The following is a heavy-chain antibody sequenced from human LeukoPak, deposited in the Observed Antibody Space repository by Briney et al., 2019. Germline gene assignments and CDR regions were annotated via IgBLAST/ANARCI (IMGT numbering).Heavy chain of an antibody. D-gene: IGHD2-2*01. CDR3: ARYSSTSCYDY. Sequence: GGSLRLSCAASGLTVSSNCMSWVRQAPGKRLEWVSVIYSGGSTYYADSVKGRFTISRDNSKNTLYLQMNSLRAEDTAVYYCARYSSTSCYDYWGQGTLVTVSS. CDR1: GLTVSSNC. V-gene: IGHV3-66*01. CDR2: IYSGGST. J-gene: IGHJ4*02.